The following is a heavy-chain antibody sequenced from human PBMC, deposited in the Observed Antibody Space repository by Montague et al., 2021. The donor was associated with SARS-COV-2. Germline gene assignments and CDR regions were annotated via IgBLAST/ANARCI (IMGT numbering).Heavy chain of an antibody. J-gene: IGHJ4*02. CDR1: SGSVSSDY. V-gene: IGHV4-59*02. CDR2: IYSSGST. Sequence: SETLSLTCSVSSGSVSSDYWSWIRQLPGKGLEWIGYIYSSGSTSYNPSLKSRVTISIDTSKNQFSLRLSSVTAADTAVYYCARTGDAYTRYYFDYWGQGSLVTVSS. D-gene: IGHD5-24*01. CDR3: ARTGDAYTRYYFDY.